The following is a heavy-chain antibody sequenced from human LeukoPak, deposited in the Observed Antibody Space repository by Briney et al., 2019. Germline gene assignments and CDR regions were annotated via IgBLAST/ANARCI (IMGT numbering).Heavy chain of an antibody. D-gene: IGHD7-27*01. J-gene: IGHJ4*02. V-gene: IGHV3-30*16. CDR2: LSYDGSKT. Sequence: GGSLRLSWAAAGFTFSDYAIHWVRQSPGKGLEWVAVLSYDGSKTYYANSGKGRSTICRDNSRNRVYLQMTSLAPEDTAIYYCARAWGFDSWGQGTLVTVSS. CDR1: GFTFSDYA. CDR3: ARAWGFDS.